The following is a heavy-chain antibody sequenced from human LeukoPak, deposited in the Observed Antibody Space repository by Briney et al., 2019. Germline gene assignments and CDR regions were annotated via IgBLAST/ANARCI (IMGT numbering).Heavy chain of an antibody. D-gene: IGHD6-13*01. J-gene: IGHJ4*02. V-gene: IGHV3-48*02. Sequence: QPGGSLRLSCAASGFTFSSSWMTWVRQAPGKGLEWVSYISSSSNTIYYADSVKGRFTISRDNARNSLYLQMNSLRDEDTAVYYCARDRDHSNNWYIFLDYWGQGTLVTVSS. CDR3: ARDRDHSNNWYIFLDY. CDR1: GFTFSSSW. CDR2: ISSSSNTI.